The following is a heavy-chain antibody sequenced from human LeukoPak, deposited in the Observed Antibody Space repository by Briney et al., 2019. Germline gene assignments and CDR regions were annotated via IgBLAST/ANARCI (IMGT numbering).Heavy chain of an antibody. J-gene: IGHJ4*02. V-gene: IGHV3-21*01. D-gene: IGHD3-22*01. Sequence: PGGSLRLSCAASGITFSAYTMNWVRQAPGKGPEWVSSISGSGSYIFYADSVKGRFTISRDNAKNSLYLQMNSLRAEDTAVYYCASDRSLIASLYYFDNWGQGTLVTVSS. CDR1: GITFSAYT. CDR3: ASDRSLIASLYYFDN. CDR2: ISGSGSYI.